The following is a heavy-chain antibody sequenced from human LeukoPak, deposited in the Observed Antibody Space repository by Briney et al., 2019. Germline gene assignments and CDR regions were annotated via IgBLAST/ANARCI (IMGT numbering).Heavy chain of an antibody. J-gene: IGHJ4*02. Sequence: GGSLRLSCAASGFTFSSYAMSWVRQAPNKGLEWVSTIDGRGSSTFSADSVKGRFTISRDNSKNTLYLQMNSLRAEDTAVYYCAKEASQAPFDYWGQGTLVTVSS. V-gene: IGHV3-23*01. CDR1: GFTFSSYA. CDR2: IDGRGSST. CDR3: AKEASQAPFDY.